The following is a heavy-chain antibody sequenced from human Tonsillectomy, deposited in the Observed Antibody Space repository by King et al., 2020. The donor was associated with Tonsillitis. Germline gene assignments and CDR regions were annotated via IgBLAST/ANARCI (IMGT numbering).Heavy chain of an antibody. CDR3: ARSAGSLWSGPTTDYFDY. CDR1: GGSITGYY. CDR2: IYYTGST. V-gene: IGHV4-59*01. D-gene: IGHD3-3*01. J-gene: IGHJ4*02. Sequence: VQLQESGPGLVKPSETLSLTCTVSGGSITGYYWSWIRQPPGKGLAWIGYIYYTGSTNYNPSLKSRVTISVDTSKNQFSLKLSSVTAADTAVYYCARSAGSLWSGPTTDYFDYWGQGTLVTVSS.